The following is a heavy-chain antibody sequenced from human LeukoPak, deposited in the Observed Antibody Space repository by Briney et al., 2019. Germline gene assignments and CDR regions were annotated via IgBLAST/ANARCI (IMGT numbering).Heavy chain of an antibody. Sequence: GSSNYNPSLKSRVSISVDTSKNQLSLKLSSVTAADTAVYYCASTFGGATYDYWGQGTLVTVSS. CDR2: GSS. D-gene: IGHD3-16*01. V-gene: IGHV4-59*12. CDR3: ASTFGGATYDY. J-gene: IGHJ4*02.